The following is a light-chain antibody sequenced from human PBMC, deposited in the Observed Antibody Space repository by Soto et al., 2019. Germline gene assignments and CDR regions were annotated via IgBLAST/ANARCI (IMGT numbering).Light chain of an antibody. CDR3: QKCDDVPLT. CDR2: DAS. CDR1: QHISNY. J-gene: IGKJ4*01. V-gene: IGKV1-33*01. Sequence: DIQMTQSPSSLSASVGDRVTITCQASQHISNYLNWYQQRPGQAPKLLIYDASNLETGVPSXXSGSGSGTDFTFTISSLQPEDIATYYCQKCDDVPLTFGGGTKVEIK.